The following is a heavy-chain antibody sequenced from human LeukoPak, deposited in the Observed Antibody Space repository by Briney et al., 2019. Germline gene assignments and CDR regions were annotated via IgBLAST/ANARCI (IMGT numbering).Heavy chain of an antibody. D-gene: IGHD5-18*01. Sequence: ASVKVSCKASGYTFTGYYMHWVRQAPGQGLEWMGWINGGNGNTKYSQKFQGRVTFTRDTYASTAYMELSSLRSEDTAVYYCARRPDTPSFDYWGQGTLVTVSS. CDR3: ARRPDTPSFDY. V-gene: IGHV1-3*01. J-gene: IGHJ4*02. CDR2: INGGNGNT. CDR1: GYTFTGYY.